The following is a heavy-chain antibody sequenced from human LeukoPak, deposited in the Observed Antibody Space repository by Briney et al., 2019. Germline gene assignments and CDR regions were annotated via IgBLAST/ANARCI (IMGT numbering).Heavy chain of an antibody. CDR2: INHSGST. J-gene: IGHJ6*03. V-gene: IGHV4-34*01. CDR1: GGSFSGYY. CDR3: ARGQGVTTSYYYYYYYYMDV. D-gene: IGHD4-17*01. Sequence: PSETLSLTCAVYGGSFSGYYWSWIRQPPGKGLEWIGEINHSGSTNYNPSLKSRVTISVDTSKNQFSLKLSSVTAADTAVYYCARGQGVTTSYYYYYYYYMDVWGKGTTVTVSS.